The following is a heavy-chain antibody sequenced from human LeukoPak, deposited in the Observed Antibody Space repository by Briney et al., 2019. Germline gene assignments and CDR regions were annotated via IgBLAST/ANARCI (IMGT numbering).Heavy chain of an antibody. J-gene: IGHJ4*02. CDR1: GFTFSSYA. CDR2: ISGSGGST. Sequence: PGGSLRLSCAASGFTFSSYAMSWVRQAPGKGLEWVSAISGSGGSTYYADSVKGRFTISRDNSKNTLYLQMNSLRAEDTAVYYCAKATRLAVAGRYYFDYWGQGTLVTVSS. D-gene: IGHD6-19*01. V-gene: IGHV3-23*01. CDR3: AKATRLAVAGRYYFDY.